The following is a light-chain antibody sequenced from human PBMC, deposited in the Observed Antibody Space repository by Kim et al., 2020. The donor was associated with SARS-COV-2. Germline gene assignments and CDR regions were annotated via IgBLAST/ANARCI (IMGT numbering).Light chain of an antibody. V-gene: IGKV3-20*01. CDR2: GAS. Sequence: EIVLTQSPGTLSLSPGERATLSCRASQSVSSSYLAWYQQKPGQAPRLLIYGASTRATGIPDRFSGSGSGTDFTLTISRLEPEDFAVYYCQQYGSLPDTLGEGTKLEI. CDR3: QQYGSLPDT. J-gene: IGKJ2*01. CDR1: QSVSSSY.